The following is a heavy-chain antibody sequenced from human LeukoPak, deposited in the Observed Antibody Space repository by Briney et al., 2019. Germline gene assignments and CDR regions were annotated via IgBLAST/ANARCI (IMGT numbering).Heavy chain of an antibody. CDR1: GFTFSSYA. D-gene: IGHD5-18*01. J-gene: IGHJ4*02. Sequence: GGSLRLSCAAPGFTFSSYAMHWVRQAPGKGLEWVAVISYDGSNKYYADSVKGRFTISRDNSKNTLYLQMNSLRAEDTAVYYCARDGGYSYGSLDYWGQGTLVTVSS. V-gene: IGHV3-30-3*01. CDR2: ISYDGSNK. CDR3: ARDGGYSYGSLDY.